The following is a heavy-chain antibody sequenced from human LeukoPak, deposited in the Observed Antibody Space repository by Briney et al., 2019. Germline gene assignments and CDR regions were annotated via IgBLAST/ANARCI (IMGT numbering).Heavy chain of an antibody. D-gene: IGHD3-9*01. CDR1: GFSLSTSRVG. CDR2: IYWNDDK. CDR3: AHRLTGWSLDS. Sequence: SGPTLVNPTQTLTLTCTFSGFSLSTSRVGVGWIGQPPGKALEWLAPIYWNDDKVYIPSLRSRLTITKDISKNQVVLTMTNMDPVDTATYYCAHRLTGWSLDSWGQGTLVAVSS. J-gene: IGHJ5*01. V-gene: IGHV2-5*01.